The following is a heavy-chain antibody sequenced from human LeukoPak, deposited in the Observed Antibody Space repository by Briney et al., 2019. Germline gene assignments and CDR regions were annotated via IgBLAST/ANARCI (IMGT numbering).Heavy chain of an antibody. CDR1: GYSFTSYW. CDR3: ARLHYDFWSGSTYYFDY. D-gene: IGHD3-3*01. J-gene: IGHJ4*02. CDR2: IYPGDSDT. V-gene: IGHV5-51*01. Sequence: GESLKISCKGSGYSFTSYWIGWVRQMPGKGLEWMGIIYPGDSDTRYSPSFQGQVTISADKSTSTAYLQWSSLKASDTAMYYCARLHYDFWSGSTYYFDYWGQGTLVTVSS.